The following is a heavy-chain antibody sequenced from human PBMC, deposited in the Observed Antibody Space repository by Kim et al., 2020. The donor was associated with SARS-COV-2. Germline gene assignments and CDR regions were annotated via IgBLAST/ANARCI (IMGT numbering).Heavy chain of an antibody. CDR2: ISGSGGST. Sequence: GVSLRLSCAASGFTFSSYAMSWVRQAPGKGLEWVSAISGSGGSTYYADSVKGRFTISRDNSKNTLYLQMNSLRAEDTAVYYCAKDLYYDFWTGPDGFDPWGQGTLVTVSS. V-gene: IGHV3-23*01. CDR1: GFTFSSYA. J-gene: IGHJ5*02. D-gene: IGHD3-3*01. CDR3: AKDLYYDFWTGPDGFDP.